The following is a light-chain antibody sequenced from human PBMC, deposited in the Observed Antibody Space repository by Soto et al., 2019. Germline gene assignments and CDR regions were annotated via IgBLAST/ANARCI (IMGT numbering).Light chain of an antibody. Sequence: EVVLTQSPGTLSLSPGDRDTVSCRASQTVHRSFFAWYQQKGGQAPRLLIYGTSNRAAGIPDRFSGHGSGTDFTLTIDGLEPEDFAMYFCQQHGGSPPYTFGRGTRVEI. CDR1: QTVHRSF. J-gene: IGKJ2*01. V-gene: IGKV3-20*01. CDR3: QQHGGSPPYT. CDR2: GTS.